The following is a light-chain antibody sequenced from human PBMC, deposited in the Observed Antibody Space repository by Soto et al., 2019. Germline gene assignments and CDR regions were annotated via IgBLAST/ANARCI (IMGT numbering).Light chain of an antibody. CDR2: DVN. V-gene: IGLV2-14*01. J-gene: IGLJ1*01. Sequence: QSALTQPASVSGSPGQSITISCTGTSSDVGGYNYVSWYQQHPGKAPKLMIYDVNNRPSGVSNRFSGSKSGNTASLTISGLQAEDEADYYCSSYTSSSTFYVFGTGTKVTVL. CDR1: SSDVGGYNY. CDR3: SSYTSSSTFYV.